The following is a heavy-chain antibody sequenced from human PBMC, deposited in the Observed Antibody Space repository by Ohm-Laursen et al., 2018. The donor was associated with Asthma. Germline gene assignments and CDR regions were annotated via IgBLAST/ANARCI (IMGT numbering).Heavy chain of an antibody. J-gene: IGHJ2*01. V-gene: IGHV3-30-3*01. D-gene: IGHD4-17*01. CDR3: VREGGTTVTTTKYWYFDL. CDR1: GFTFSSYA. CDR2: ISYDGSNK. Sequence: SLRLSCTASGFTFSSYAMHWVRQAPGKGLEWVAVISYDGSNKYYADSVKGRFTISRDNSKNTLYLQMNSLRAEDTAVYYCVREGGTTVTTTKYWYFDLWGRGTLVTVSS.